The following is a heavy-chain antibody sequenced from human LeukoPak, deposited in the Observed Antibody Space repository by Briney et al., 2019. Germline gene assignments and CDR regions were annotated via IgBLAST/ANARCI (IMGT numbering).Heavy chain of an antibody. CDR2: ISSASGTI. Sequence: GGSLRLSCAASGFNFSSNSMNWVRQAPGKGLEWVSYISSASGTIYYADSVKGRFTISRDNAKNSLYLQMNSLRDEDTAVYYCARALPSPLYSGSYADAFDIWGQGTMVTVSS. J-gene: IGHJ3*02. V-gene: IGHV3-48*02. D-gene: IGHD1-26*01. CDR3: ARALPSPLYSGSYADAFDI. CDR1: GFNFSSNS.